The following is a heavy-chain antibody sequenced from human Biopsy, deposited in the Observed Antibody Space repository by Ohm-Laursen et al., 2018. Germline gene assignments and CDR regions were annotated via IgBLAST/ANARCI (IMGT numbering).Heavy chain of an antibody. J-gene: IGHJ4*02. CDR3: ATGLDSLTGTTSLDD. D-gene: IGHD1-7*01. Sequence: SSVKVSCKAPGGAFRSHTITWVRQAPGQGLEWVGNTTPVFGVVNYARKLQGRVTITADESMAIGHLEVSSLRVDDTAVYYCATGLDSLTGTTSLDDWGQGTLVIVSP. CDR2: TTPVFGVV. CDR1: GGAFRSHT. V-gene: IGHV1-69*15.